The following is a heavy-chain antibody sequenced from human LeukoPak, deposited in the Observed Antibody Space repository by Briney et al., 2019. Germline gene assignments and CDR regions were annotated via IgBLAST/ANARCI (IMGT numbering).Heavy chain of an antibody. J-gene: IGHJ4*02. Sequence: SVKVSCKASGGTFSSCAISWVRQAPGQGLEWMGGIIPIFGTANYAQKFQGRVTITADESTSTAYMELSSLRSEDTAVYYCARSTVGAVARFDYWGQGTLVTVSS. CDR3: ARSTVGAVARFDY. CDR2: IIPIFGTA. V-gene: IGHV1-69*01. CDR1: GGTFSSCA. D-gene: IGHD6-19*01.